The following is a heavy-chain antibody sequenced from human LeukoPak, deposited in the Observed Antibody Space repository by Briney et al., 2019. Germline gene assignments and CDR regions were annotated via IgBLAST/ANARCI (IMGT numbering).Heavy chain of an antibody. CDR2: ISSDGSNK. D-gene: IGHD3-3*01. Sequence: GGSLRLSCAASGFTFSTYSMHWVRQAPGKGLEWVAVISSDGSNKYYADSVKGRFTISRDNSKNTLDLQLNSLRAEDTAVYYCARVVPNYDFWSGYTVEAFDIWGQGTMVTVSS. J-gene: IGHJ3*02. CDR3: ARVVPNYDFWSGYTVEAFDI. V-gene: IGHV3-30-3*01. CDR1: GFTFSTYS.